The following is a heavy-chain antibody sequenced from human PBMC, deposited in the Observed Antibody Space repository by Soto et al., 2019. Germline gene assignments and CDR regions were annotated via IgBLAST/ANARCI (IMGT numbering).Heavy chain of an antibody. CDR2: IYYGGST. D-gene: IGHD3-3*01. CDR1: GGSISSYY. V-gene: IGHV4-59*01. J-gene: IGHJ4*02. Sequence: PSETLSLTCTVSGGSISSYYWSWIRQPPGKGLEWIGYIYYGGSTNYNPSLKSRVTISVDTSKNQFSLKLSSVTAADTAVYYCARGVTIFGEDYFDYWGQGTLVTVSS. CDR3: ARGVTIFGEDYFDY.